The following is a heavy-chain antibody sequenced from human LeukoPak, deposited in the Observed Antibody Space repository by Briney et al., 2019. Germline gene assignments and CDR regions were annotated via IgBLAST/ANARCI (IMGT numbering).Heavy chain of an antibody. J-gene: IGHJ3*02. Sequence: GESLKISCKGSGYSFTSYWIGWVRQMPGKGLEWMGIIYPGASDTRYSPSFQGRVTISADKSISTAYLQSSSLKASDTAMFYCARLQGDYGGNSRVFDIWGQGTMVTVSS. CDR3: ARLQGDYGGNSRVFDI. V-gene: IGHV5-51*01. D-gene: IGHD4-23*01. CDR2: IYPGASDT. CDR1: GYSFTSYW.